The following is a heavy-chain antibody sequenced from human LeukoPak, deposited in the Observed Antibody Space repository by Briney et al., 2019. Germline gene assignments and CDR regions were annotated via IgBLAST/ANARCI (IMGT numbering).Heavy chain of an antibody. J-gene: IGHJ4*02. CDR3: ARTTNWGSWSFDY. CDR2: IYRGGTT. V-gene: IGHV3-23*03. CDR1: GFTFSSSA. Sequence: GGSLRLSCAASGFTFSSSAMSWVRQAPGKGLEWVSVIYRGGTTYYADSVKGRFSISRDNSKNTLYLQMNSLRAEDTALYYCARTTNWGSWSFDYWGQGTLVTVSS. D-gene: IGHD7-27*01.